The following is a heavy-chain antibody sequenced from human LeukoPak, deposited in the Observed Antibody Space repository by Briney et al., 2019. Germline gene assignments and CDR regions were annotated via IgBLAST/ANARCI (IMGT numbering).Heavy chain of an antibody. V-gene: IGHV3-30-3*01. CDR3: AREPGSMIVVVSDYYGMDV. Sequence: PGGSLRLSCAASGFTFSSYAMHWVRQAPGKGLEWVADISYDGSNKYYADSVKGRFTISRDNSKNTLYLQMNSLRAEDTAVYYCAREPGSMIVVVSDYYGMDVWGQGTTVTVSS. J-gene: IGHJ6*02. D-gene: IGHD3-22*01. CDR1: GFTFSSYA. CDR2: ISYDGSNK.